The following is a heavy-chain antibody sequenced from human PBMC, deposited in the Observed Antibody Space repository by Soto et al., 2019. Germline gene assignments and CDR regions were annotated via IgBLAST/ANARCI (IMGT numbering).Heavy chain of an antibody. V-gene: IGHV3-23*01. D-gene: IGHD3-22*01. J-gene: IGHJ6*02. CDR3: ARDPTIITHGMDV. CDR2: ISANIDET. Sequence: EVQLLESGGGLVQPGGSLRLSCAASGFTFKNNYGMTWVRQAPGKGLEWVSTISANIDETFYADSVKGRFSISRDNSKNTLYLQMNSLRAEDTAVYYCARDPTIITHGMDVWGQGTTVTVSS. CDR1: GFTFKNNYG.